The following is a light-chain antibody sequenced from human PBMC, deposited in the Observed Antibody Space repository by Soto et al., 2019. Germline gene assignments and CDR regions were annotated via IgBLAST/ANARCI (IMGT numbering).Light chain of an antibody. CDR2: GAS. CDR1: QRVSSSY. J-gene: IGKJ2*01. Sequence: EIVLTQSPGTLSLSPGERATLSCRASQRVSSSYLAWYQQKPGQAPRPLIYGASSRATGIPDRFSGSGSGTDFTLTISRLEPEDFAVYYWLQYGSSPYTFGQGTKLEIK. V-gene: IGKV3-20*01. CDR3: LQYGSSPYT.